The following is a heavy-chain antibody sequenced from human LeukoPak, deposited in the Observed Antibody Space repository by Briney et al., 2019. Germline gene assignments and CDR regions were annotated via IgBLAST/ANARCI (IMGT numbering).Heavy chain of an antibody. CDR3: ARAGSVASRSGWFDP. CDR2: IKQDGYEE. CDR1: GFTFAYYW. V-gene: IGHV3-7*05. D-gene: IGHD6-6*01. Sequence: GSLRLSCAASGFTFAYYWMSWVRQAPGKGLEWVANIKQDGYEEYYVDSVKGRFTISRDNAKNSLYLQMNSLRAEDTAVYYCARAGSVASRSGWFDPWGQGTLVAVSS. J-gene: IGHJ5*02.